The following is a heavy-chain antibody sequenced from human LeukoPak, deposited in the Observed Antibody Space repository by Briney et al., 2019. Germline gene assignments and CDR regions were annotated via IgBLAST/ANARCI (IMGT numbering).Heavy chain of an antibody. CDR2: IKSKPDGGAI. CDR3: TRDKLELRQFDY. J-gene: IGHJ4*02. Sequence: GGSLRLSCAASGFAFSNAWMSWVRQAPGKGLEWVGRIKSKPDGGAIDYAAPVKGRFIISRDDSKDMLYLQMNSLKTEDTGVYYCTRDKLELRQFDYWGQGTLVTVSS. D-gene: IGHD1-26*01. V-gene: IGHV3-15*01. CDR1: GFAFSNAW.